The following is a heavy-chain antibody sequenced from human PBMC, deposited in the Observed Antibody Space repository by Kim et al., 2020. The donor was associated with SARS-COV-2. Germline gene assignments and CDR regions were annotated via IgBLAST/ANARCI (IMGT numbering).Heavy chain of an antibody. V-gene: IGHV3-23*01. CDR3: AEDRGLYCGGDCYPVAYFDY. Sequence: GGSLRLSCAASGFTFSSYAMSWVRQAPGKGLEWVSAISGSGGSTYYADSVKGRFTISRDNSKNTLYLQVNSLRAEDTAVYYCAEDRGLYCGGDCYPVAYFDYWGQGTLVTVSS. CDR1: GFTFSSYA. J-gene: IGHJ4*02. D-gene: IGHD2-21*02. CDR2: ISGSGGST.